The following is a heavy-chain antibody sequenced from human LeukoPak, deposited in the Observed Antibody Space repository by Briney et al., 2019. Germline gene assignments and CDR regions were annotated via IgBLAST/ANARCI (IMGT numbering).Heavy chain of an antibody. CDR2: ISPTGSTT. CDR3: ARGPNSNWSGLDF. Sequence: GGSLRLSCTASGFSFSGHWMHWARQLPGKGLVWVSRISPTGSTTSYADSVKGRFTVSRDNAKNTPYLQVNNLRAEDTAVYYCARGPNSNWSGLDFWGQGTLLTVSS. D-gene: IGHD6-6*01. V-gene: IGHV3-74*01. CDR1: GFSFSGHW. J-gene: IGHJ4*02.